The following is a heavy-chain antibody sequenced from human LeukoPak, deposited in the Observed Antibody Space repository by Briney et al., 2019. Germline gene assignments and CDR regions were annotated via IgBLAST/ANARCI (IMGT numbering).Heavy chain of an antibody. CDR1: GGSFSGYY. CDR3: ARRHEYENWFGP. CDR2: INHSGST. V-gene: IGHV4-34*01. Sequence: SETLSLTCAVYGGSFSGYYWSWIRQPPGKGLEWIGEINHSGSTNYNPSLKSRVTISVDTSKNQFSLKLSSVTAADTAVYYCARRHEYENWFGPWGQGTLVTVSS. J-gene: IGHJ5*02. D-gene: IGHD2-2*01.